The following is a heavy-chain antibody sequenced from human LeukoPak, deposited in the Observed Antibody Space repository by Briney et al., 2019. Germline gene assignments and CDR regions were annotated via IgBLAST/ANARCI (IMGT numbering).Heavy chain of an antibody. V-gene: IGHV3-23*01. J-gene: IGHJ5*02. D-gene: IGHD6-13*01. CDR1: GFTFSSHG. CDR3: ARALVGSSWYEKITRLNWFDP. Sequence: HPGGSLRLSCAASGFTFSSHGMSWVRQAPGKGLEWVSGISGSGSRTYYADSVKGRFTISRDNSKNTLYLQMNSLRAEDTAVYYCARALVGSSWYEKITRLNWFDPWGQGTLVTVSS. CDR2: ISGSGSRT.